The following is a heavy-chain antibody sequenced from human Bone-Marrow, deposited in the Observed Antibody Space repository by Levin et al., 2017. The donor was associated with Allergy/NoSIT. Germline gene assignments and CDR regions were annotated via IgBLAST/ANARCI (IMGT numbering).Heavy chain of an antibody. D-gene: IGHD6-13*01. CDR2: FDDSGTS. Sequence: SETLSLTCSVSDGSIKTYYWSWVRQSPERGLEWIGYFDDSGTSAYNPAFKSRATISIDTSNNHFSLRLTSVTAADTAVYYCAKSRFSSSWYGAGMDVWGQGATVIVSS. CDR3: AKSRFSSSWYGAGMDV. CDR1: DGSIKTYY. J-gene: IGHJ6*02. V-gene: IGHV4-59*01.